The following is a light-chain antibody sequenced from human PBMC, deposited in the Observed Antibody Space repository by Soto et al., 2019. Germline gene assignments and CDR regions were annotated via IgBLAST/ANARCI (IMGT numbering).Light chain of an antibody. J-gene: IGKJ2*01. CDR3: QQYYKTPSYT. Sequence: DIVMTQSPDSLAVSLGERATFNCKSSQSVLYTSNNKNYLAWYQQRQGEPPKLLIYWASTRQSGVPDRFSGSGSGTDFTLTISNLQAEDAAVYFCQQYYKTPSYTFGQGTKLEI. CDR1: QSVLYTSNNKNY. V-gene: IGKV4-1*01. CDR2: WAS.